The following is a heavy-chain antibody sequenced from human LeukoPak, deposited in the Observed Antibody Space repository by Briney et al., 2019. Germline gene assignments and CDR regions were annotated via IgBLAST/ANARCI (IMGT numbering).Heavy chain of an antibody. Sequence: SETLSLTCTVSGGSISSGGYYWSWIRQPPGKGLEWIGYIYHSGNTYYNPSLKSRVTISVDRSKNQFSLKLSSVTAADTAVYYCARAVTDPGAFDIWGQGTMVTVSS. CDR2: IYHSGNT. CDR1: GGSISSGGYY. CDR3: ARAVTDPGAFDI. J-gene: IGHJ3*02. V-gene: IGHV4-30-2*01. D-gene: IGHD4-23*01.